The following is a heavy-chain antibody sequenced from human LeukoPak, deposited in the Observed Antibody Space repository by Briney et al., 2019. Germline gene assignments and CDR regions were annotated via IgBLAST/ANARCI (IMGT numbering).Heavy chain of an antibody. Sequence: GGSLRLSCAASGFTFSSYAVSWVRQAPGKGLAWVSAISDSGDRTQYADSVRGRFTISRDNSKNTLYLQMNSLRAEDTAVYYCAKLLDYWGQGTLVTVSS. D-gene: IGHD2-15*01. CDR2: ISDSGDRT. CDR3: AKLLDY. V-gene: IGHV3-23*01. CDR1: GFTFSSYA. J-gene: IGHJ4*02.